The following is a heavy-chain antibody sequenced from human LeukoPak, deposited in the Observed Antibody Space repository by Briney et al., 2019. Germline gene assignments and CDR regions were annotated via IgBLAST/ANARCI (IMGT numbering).Heavy chain of an antibody. J-gene: IGHJ4*02. Sequence: GESLKISCKGSGYSFTSYWIGWVRQMPGKGLEWMGIIYPGDSDTRYSPSFQGQVTISADKSISTAYLQWSSLKASDTAMYYCARHSYSGYDHPGAGFDYWGQGTLVTVSS. CDR3: ARHSYSGYDHPGAGFDY. D-gene: IGHD5-12*01. CDR2: IYPGDSDT. CDR1: GYSFTSYW. V-gene: IGHV5-51*01.